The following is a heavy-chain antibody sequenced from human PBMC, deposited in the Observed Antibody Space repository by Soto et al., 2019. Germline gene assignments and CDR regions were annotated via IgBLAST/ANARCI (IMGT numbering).Heavy chain of an antibody. CDR3: ARDQTGITTAGGGRIDH. CDR1: GGIFRSYA. CDR2: IMPLFGKT. Sequence: QEQLVQSGAEVKKPGSSVKVSCKASGGIFRSYALSWVRQAPGQGLEWMGGIMPLFGKTKYAQKFQGRVTITAAESTSTAYMELSSLRSEDTAFYYCARDQTGITTAGGGRIDHWGQGTLVTVSS. D-gene: IGHD6-13*01. V-gene: IGHV1-69*01. J-gene: IGHJ4*02.